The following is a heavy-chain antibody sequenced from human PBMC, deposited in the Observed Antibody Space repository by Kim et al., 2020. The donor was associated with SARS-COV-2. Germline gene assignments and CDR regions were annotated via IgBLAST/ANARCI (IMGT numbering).Heavy chain of an antibody. Sequence: SLKSRVTISVDTSKNQFSLKLSSVTAADTAVYYCASFPRYYYGSGATPYWGQGTLVTVSS. V-gene: IGHV4-34*01. J-gene: IGHJ4*02. D-gene: IGHD3-10*01. CDR3: ASFPRYYYGSGATPY.